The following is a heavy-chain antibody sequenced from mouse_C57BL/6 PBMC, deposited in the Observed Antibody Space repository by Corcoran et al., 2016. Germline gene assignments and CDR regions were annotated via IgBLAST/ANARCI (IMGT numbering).Heavy chain of an antibody. J-gene: IGHJ1*03. Sequence: EVQLQQSGPELVKPGASVKISCKASGYTFTDYYMNWVKQSHGKSLEWIGDINPNNGGTSYNQKFKGKATLTVDKSSSTAYMELRSLTSEDSAVYYCAPAVVASHWYCDVWGTGTTVTVSS. CDR3: APAVVASHWYCDV. V-gene: IGHV1-26*01. CDR1: GYTFTDYY. CDR2: INPNNGGT. D-gene: IGHD1-1*01.